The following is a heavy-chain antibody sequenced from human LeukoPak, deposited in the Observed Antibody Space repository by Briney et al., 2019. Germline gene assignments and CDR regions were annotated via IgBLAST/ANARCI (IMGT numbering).Heavy chain of an antibody. CDR2: IYGSGST. V-gene: IGHV4-4*07. J-gene: IGHJ4*01. CDR1: GGSISGNY. CDR3: ARDWSVAGPPDHFDY. Sequence: PSETLFLTCNVSGGSISGNYWSWIRQPAGKGLEWIGHIYGSGSTKFNPSLKSRVSMSVLMSKNQFSLRLNSVTAADTAVYYCARDWSVAGPPDHFDYWGHGTLVTVSS. D-gene: IGHD6-19*01.